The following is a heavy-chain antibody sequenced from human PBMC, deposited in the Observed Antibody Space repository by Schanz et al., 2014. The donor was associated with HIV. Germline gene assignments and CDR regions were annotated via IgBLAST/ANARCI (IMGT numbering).Heavy chain of an antibody. CDR1: GFTFSTYG. J-gene: IGHJ6*02. V-gene: IGHV3-30*18. CDR2: ISDDGSNK. CDR3: AKVARWDYYGMDV. Sequence: VPLVESGGGVVQPGRSLRLSCAASGFTFSTYGMHWVRQAPGKGLEWAAFISDDGSNKYYADSVKGRFTISRDNSKNTLYLQMSSLRAEDTAVYYCAKVARWDYYGMDVWGQGTTVTVSS.